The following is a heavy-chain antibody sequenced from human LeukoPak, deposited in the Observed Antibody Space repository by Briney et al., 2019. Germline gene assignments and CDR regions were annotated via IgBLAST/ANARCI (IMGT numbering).Heavy chain of an antibody. D-gene: IGHD5-18*01. V-gene: IGHV1-46*01. J-gene: IGHJ4*02. CDR1: GYTFTSYY. CDR2: SGPVGSST. CDR3: ARPSHGYSFGHFDQ. Sequence: GASVKVSCKASGYTFTSYYMHWVRQAPGQGLEWMGISGPVGSSTYYAQKFQGRVTMTKDTSTGTAYMELSSLRSEDTAVYYCARPSHGYSFGHFDQWGQGTRVIVSS.